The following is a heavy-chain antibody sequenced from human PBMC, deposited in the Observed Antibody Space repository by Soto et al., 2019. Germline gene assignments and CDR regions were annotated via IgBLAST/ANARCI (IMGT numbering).Heavy chain of an antibody. CDR1: GGSMSSSSYY. CDR2: MYFSGFYSGST. CDR3: ARGFDILTFGFCLDY. D-gene: IGHD3-9*01. V-gene: IGHV4-39*01. J-gene: IGHJ4*02. Sequence: SETLSLTCTVSGGSMSSSSYYWCWMRQRPGKGLEWIANMYFSGFYSGSTSYNPSLKGRVTISVDTSKNQFSLQVSSVTAADTAVYYCARGFDILTFGFCLDYWGQGTLVTVSS.